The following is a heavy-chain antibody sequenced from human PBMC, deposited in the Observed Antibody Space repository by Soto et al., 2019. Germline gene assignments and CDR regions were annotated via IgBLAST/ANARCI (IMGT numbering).Heavy chain of an antibody. CDR1: GYTFTNYD. Sequence: QVQLVQSGAEVRKPGASVKVSCKASGYTFTNYDINWVRQAPGEGLEWMGWMNPNSGNRGFGQKFQGRVTMTSNTSISTAYMELTSLTSDDTAVYFCARGGYVASFPSYPYYMAVWGEGITVTVSS. CDR3: ARGGYVASFPSYPYYMAV. J-gene: IGHJ6*03. D-gene: IGHD2-2*01. CDR2: MNPNSGNR. V-gene: IGHV1-8*01.